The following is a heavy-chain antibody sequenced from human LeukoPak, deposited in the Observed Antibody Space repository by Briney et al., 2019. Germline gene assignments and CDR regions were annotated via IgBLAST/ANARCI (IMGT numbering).Heavy chain of an antibody. CDR1: GFTFSSYS. V-gene: IGHV3-23*01. CDR3: AKDLEDIVVVVAATPVVGFDY. CDR2: ISGSGGST. Sequence: GGSLRLSCAASGFTFSSYSMNWVRQAPGKGLEWVSAISGSGGSTYYADSVKGRFTISRDNSKNTLYLQMNSLRAEDTAVYYCAKDLEDIVVVVAATPVVGFDYWGQGTLVTVSS. J-gene: IGHJ4*02. D-gene: IGHD2-15*01.